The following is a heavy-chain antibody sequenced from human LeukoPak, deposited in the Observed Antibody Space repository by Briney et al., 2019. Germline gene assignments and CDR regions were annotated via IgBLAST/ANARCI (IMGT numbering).Heavy chain of an antibody. D-gene: IGHD7-27*01. CDR1: GGSISSYY. CDR2: IYYSGST. V-gene: IGHV4-59*01. CDR3: ATRKLGNDY. J-gene: IGHJ4*02. Sequence: SETLSLTCTVSGGSISSYYWSWIRQPPGKGLEWIGYIYYSGSTNYNPSLKGRVTISVDTSKNQFSLKLTSVTAADTAVYYCATRKLGNDYWGQGTLVTVSS.